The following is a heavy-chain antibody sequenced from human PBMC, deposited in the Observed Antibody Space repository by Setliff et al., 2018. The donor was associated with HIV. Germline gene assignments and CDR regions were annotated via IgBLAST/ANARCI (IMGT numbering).Heavy chain of an antibody. Sequence: PSETLSLTCTVSGGSISGYHWNWLRQTPGKGLEWIGYIYTSRGTNYNHSLRTRVIISVDTSNQFSLKLSSVTAADAAMYYCARGGITTIVRGVTYPYPLYYFDSWGPGTLVTVSS. V-gene: IGHV4-4*09. CDR3: ARGGITTIVRGVTYPYPLYYFDS. CDR2: IYTSRGT. J-gene: IGHJ4*02. D-gene: IGHD3-10*01. CDR1: GGSISGYH.